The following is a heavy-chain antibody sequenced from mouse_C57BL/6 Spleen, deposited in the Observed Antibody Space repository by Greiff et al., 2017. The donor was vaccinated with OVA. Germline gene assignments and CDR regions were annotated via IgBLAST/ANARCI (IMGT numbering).Heavy chain of an antibody. D-gene: IGHD1-1*01. Sequence: VKVVESGAELVKPGASVKISCKASGYAFSSYWMNWVKQRPGKGLEWIGQIYPGDGDTNYNGKFKGKATLTADKSSSTAYMQLSSLTSEDSAVYFCAIYYGSSYWYFDVWGTGTTVTVSS. CDR1: GYAFSSYW. J-gene: IGHJ1*03. CDR3: AIYYGSSYWYFDV. CDR2: IYPGDGDT. V-gene: IGHV1-80*01.